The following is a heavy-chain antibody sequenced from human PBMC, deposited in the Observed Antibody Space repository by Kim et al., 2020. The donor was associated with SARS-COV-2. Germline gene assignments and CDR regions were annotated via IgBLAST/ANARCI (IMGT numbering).Heavy chain of an antibody. CDR3: ARGSVGEYWGPVAAHTSWFDP. D-gene: IGHD2-15*01. CDR2: IIPIFGTA. V-gene: IGHV1-69*13. Sequence: SVKVSCKASGGTFSSYAISWVRQAPGQGLEWMGGIIPIFGTANYAQKFQGRVTITADESTSTAYMELSSLRSEDTAVYYCARGSVGEYWGPVAAHTSWFDPWGQGTLVTVSS. J-gene: IGHJ5*02. CDR1: GGTFSSYA.